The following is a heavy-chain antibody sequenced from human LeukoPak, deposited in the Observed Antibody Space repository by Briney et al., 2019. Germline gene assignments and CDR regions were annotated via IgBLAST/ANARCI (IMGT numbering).Heavy chain of an antibody. J-gene: IGHJ6*02. D-gene: IGHD2-15*01. CDR1: GDSIESYY. CDR3: AKEREYCSSGSCHYDLDV. CDR2: IYYTGST. V-gene: IGHV4-59*01. Sequence: SETLSLTCTVSGDSIESYYWTWLRQPPGKGLEWIGYIYYTGSTNYNPSLKSRVTISVDTSKNQFSLKLSSVTAADTAVYYCAKEREYCSSGSCHYDLDVWGQGTTVTVSS.